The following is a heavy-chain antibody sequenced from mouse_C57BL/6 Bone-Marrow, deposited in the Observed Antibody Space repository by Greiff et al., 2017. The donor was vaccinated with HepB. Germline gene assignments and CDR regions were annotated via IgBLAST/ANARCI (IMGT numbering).Heavy chain of an antibody. V-gene: IGHV1-82*01. D-gene: IGHD1-1*01. J-gene: IGHJ2*01. CDR3: ARWGTVVDY. CDR2: IYPGDGDT. Sequence: QVQLKESGPELVKPGASVKISCKASGYAFSSSWMNWVKQRPGKGLEWIGRIYPGDGDTNYNGKFKGKATLTADKSSSTAYMQLSSLTSEDSAVYFCARWGTVVDYWGQGTTLTVSS. CDR1: GYAFSSSW.